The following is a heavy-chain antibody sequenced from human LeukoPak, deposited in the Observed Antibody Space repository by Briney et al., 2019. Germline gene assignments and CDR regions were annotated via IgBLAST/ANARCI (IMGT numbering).Heavy chain of an antibody. Sequence: GESLKISCKGSGYSFTSYWIGWVRQMPGKGLEWMGIIYPGDSDTRYSPSFQSQVTISADKSISTAYLQWSSLKASDTAMYYCARMETDSSGWFPPDYWGQGTLVTVSS. CDR2: IYPGDSDT. CDR3: ARMETDSSGWFPPDY. D-gene: IGHD6-19*01. CDR1: GYSFTSYW. V-gene: IGHV5-51*01. J-gene: IGHJ4*02.